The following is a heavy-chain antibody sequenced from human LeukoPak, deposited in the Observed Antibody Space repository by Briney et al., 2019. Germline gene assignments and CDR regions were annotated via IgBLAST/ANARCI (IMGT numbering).Heavy chain of an antibody. CDR3: ARKGRIAAAGTGWYYGMDV. V-gene: IGHV3-21*01. CDR2: ISSSSSYI. D-gene: IGHD6-13*01. Sequence: GGSLRLSCAASGFTFSSYSMNWVRQAPGKGLEWVSSISSSSSYIYYADSVKGRFTISRDNAKNSLYLQMNSLRAEDTAVYYCARKGRIAAAGTGWYYGMDVWGQGTTVTVSS. J-gene: IGHJ6*02. CDR1: GFTFSSYS.